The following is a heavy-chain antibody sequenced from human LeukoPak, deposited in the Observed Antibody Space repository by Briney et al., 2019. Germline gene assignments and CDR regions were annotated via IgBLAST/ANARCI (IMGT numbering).Heavy chain of an antibody. V-gene: IGHV1-69*01. CDR2: IIPIFGTA. Sequence: GASVKVSCKASGGTFSSYAISWVRQAPGQGLEWMGGIIPIFGTANYAQKFQGRVTITADESTSTAYMELSGLRSEDTAVYYCARTKVAARPDTAFDYWGQGTLVTVSS. D-gene: IGHD6-6*01. J-gene: IGHJ4*02. CDR3: ARTKVAARPDTAFDY. CDR1: GGTFSSYA.